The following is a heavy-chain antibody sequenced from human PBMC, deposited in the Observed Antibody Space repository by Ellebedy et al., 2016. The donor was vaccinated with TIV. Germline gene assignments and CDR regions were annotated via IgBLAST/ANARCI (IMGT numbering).Heavy chain of an antibody. V-gene: IGHV5-10-1*01. CDR2: IDPSDSYT. CDR1: GYSFTSYW. CDR3: ARTHVIAAADEFDY. J-gene: IGHJ4*02. Sequence: KVSCKGSGYSFTSYWISWVRQMPGKGLEWMGRIDPSDSYTNYSPSFQGHVTISADKSISTAYLQWSSLKASDTAMYYCARTHVIAAADEFDYWGQGTLVTVSS. D-gene: IGHD6-13*01.